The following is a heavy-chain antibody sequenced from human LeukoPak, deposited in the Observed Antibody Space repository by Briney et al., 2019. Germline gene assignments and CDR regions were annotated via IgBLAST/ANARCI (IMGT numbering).Heavy chain of an antibody. D-gene: IGHD1-26*01. V-gene: IGHV3-48*03. CDR3: AGGPQYTGSFPY. Sequence: GGSLRLSCAASGFNVNSFEMTWVRQAPGLGLEFLSYISDSGGVIKYADSVKGRFIISRDSAENALYLQMNNLGADDTAVYFFAGGPQYTGSFPYWGQGTLVAVSS. CDR2: ISDSGGVI. CDR1: GFNVNSFE. J-gene: IGHJ4*02.